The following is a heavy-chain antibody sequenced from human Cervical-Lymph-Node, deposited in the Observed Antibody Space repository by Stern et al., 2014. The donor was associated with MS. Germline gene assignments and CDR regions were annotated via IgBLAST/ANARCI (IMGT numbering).Heavy chain of an antibody. Sequence: QDQLVESGAEVKKPGASVKVSCKASGYTFTSYYMHWVRQAPGQGLEGMGIINPSGGSTSYAQKFQGRVTMTRDTSTSTVYMELSSLRSEDTAVYYCATHYGSGSYSGYWGQGTLVTVSS. CDR2: INPSGGST. CDR3: ATHYGSGSYSGY. J-gene: IGHJ4*02. D-gene: IGHD3-10*01. CDR1: GYTFTSYY. V-gene: IGHV1-46*03.